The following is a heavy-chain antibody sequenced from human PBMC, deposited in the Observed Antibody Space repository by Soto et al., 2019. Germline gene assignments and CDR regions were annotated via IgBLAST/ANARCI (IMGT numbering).Heavy chain of an antibody. D-gene: IGHD3-3*02. CDR2: INHSGST. CDR3: AREKLLAGTDY. J-gene: IGHJ4*02. CDR1: GGSFSGYY. Sequence: SETLSLTCAVYGGSFSGYYWSWIRQPPGKGLEWIGEINHSGSTNYNPSLKSRVTISVDTSKNQFSLKLSSVTAADTAVYYCAREKLLAGTDYWGQGTLVTVSS. V-gene: IGHV4-34*01.